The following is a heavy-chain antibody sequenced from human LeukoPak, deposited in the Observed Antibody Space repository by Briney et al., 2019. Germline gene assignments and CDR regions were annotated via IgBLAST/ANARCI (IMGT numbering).Heavy chain of an antibody. V-gene: IGHV3-23*01. CDR2: ISGSGGST. D-gene: IGHD6-19*01. Sequence: PGGSLRLSCAASGFTFSSYAMSWVRQAPGKGLEWVSAISGSGGSTYYADSVKGRFTISRDNSKNTLYLQMNSLRAEDTAVYYCAKDGYSSGWSYYFDYWGQGTLVPVSS. CDR3: AKDGYSSGWSYYFDY. J-gene: IGHJ4*02. CDR1: GFTFSSYA.